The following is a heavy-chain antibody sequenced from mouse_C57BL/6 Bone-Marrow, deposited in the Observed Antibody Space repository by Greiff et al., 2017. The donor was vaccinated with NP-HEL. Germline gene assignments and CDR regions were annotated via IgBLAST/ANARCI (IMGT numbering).Heavy chain of an antibody. J-gene: IGHJ2*01. D-gene: IGHD2-4*01. CDR3: AIEGVYDYPY. V-gene: IGHV1-74*01. Sequence: VQLQQPGAELVKPGASVKVSCKASGYTFTSYWMHWVKQRPGQGLEWIGRIRPSGSDTNYNQKFKGKATFTVDKSSSTAYMQLSSLTSEDSAVYYCAIEGVYDYPYWGQGTTLTVSS. CDR1: GYTFTSYW. CDR2: IRPSGSDT.